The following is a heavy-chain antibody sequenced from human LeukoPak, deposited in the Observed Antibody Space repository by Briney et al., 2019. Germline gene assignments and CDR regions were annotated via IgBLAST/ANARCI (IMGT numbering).Heavy chain of an antibody. CDR1: GFTFSSYA. CDR3: AKDPRRTISGVLILPVNYYFDS. D-gene: IGHD3-3*01. CDR2: VSDNAASR. Sequence: PGGSLRLSCAASGFTFSSYAMSWVRQAPGKGLEWVSTVSDNAASRYYSDSVKGRFTISRDNSKNSVFLQMGSLRAEDTAVYYCAKDPRRTISGVLILPVNYYFDSWGQGTLVTVSS. V-gene: IGHV3-23*01. J-gene: IGHJ4*02.